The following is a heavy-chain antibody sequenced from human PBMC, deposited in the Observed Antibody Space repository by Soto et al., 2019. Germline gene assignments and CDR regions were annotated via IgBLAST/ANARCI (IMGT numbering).Heavy chain of an antibody. CDR1: GFTFSNYG. D-gene: IGHD3-10*01. J-gene: IGHJ6*04. Sequence: QVQLVESGGGVVQPGRSLRLSCAASGFTFSNYGVHWVRLAPGSGLEWVALISYDGNYQYYADAVKGRFTISRDNSKNTLYLEMTSLRSEDTAVYYCARDRRVRDGLDIWGEGATVTVSS. CDR2: ISYDGNYQ. CDR3: ARDRRVRDGLDI. V-gene: IGHV3-30*03.